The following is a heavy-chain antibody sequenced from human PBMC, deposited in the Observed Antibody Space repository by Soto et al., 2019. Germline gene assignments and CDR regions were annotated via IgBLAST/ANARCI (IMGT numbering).Heavy chain of an antibody. V-gene: IGHV1-69*01. Sequence: QVQLVQSGAEVKKPGSSVKFSCKASGGTSASYAISWVRQALGQGLEWMGGIIPIFGTANYAQKFQGRVTITADESTSTAYMELSSLRSEDTAVYYCARDRRGSYDFDYWGQGTLVTVSS. CDR3: ARDRRGSYDFDY. J-gene: IGHJ4*02. CDR2: IIPIFGTA. CDR1: GGTSASYA. D-gene: IGHD1-26*01.